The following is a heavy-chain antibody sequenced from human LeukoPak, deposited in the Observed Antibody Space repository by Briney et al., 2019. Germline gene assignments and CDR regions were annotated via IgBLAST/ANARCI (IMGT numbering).Heavy chain of an antibody. J-gene: IGHJ6*02. V-gene: IGHV4-59*01. CDR2: VHYSGTT. D-gene: IGHD3-10*01. Sequence: SETLSLTCTVSGVFIRNYYWSWIRQPPGKGLAWIGYVHYSGTTNYNPSFQSRVTISVDTSKNQFSLKLSSVTAADTAVYYCAREALWFGGGYYYYYGMDVWGQGTTVTVSS. CDR3: AREALWFGGGYYYYYGMDV. CDR1: GVFIRNYY.